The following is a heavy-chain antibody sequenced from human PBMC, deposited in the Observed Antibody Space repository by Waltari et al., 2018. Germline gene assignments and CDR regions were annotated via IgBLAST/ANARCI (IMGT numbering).Heavy chain of an antibody. CDR3: ARVRVYGSGSYYGGVDY. CDR2: SIPNFGTA. J-gene: IGHJ4*02. V-gene: IGHV1-69*01. D-gene: IGHD3-10*01. Sequence: QVQLVQSGAEVKKPGSSVKVSCKASGGTFSSYAISWVRQAPGQGLEWMGGSIPNFGTANDAQKVQGRVRSTADESTSTAYMELSSLGSEDTAVYYCARVRVYGSGSYYGGVDYWGQGTLVTVSS. CDR1: GGTFSSYA.